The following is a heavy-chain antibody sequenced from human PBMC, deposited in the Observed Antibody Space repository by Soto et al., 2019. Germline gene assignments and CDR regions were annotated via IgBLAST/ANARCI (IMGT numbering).Heavy chain of an antibody. Sequence: PGGSLGLSCAASGFAFSSYAMCWVGPDRGKGLEWVSAISGGGGSTYYADSVKGRFTISRDNSKNTLYLQMNSLRAEDTAVYYCAKNSIVVVPAAMDYWGQGTLVTVSS. D-gene: IGHD2-2*01. CDR2: ISGGGGST. CDR3: AKNSIVVVPAAMDY. J-gene: IGHJ4*02. CDR1: GFAFSSYA. V-gene: IGHV3-23*01.